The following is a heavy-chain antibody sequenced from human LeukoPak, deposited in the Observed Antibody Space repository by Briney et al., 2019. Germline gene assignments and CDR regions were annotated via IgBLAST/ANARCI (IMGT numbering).Heavy chain of an antibody. CDR1: GFTFSNYG. CDR3: ARLRIAARQWIANDY. Sequence: GGSLRLSCAASGFTFSNYGVNWVRQSPGKGLEWVSYISSSGSTMYYADSVKGRFTISRDNAKNSLYLQMNSLRAEDTAVYYCARLRIAARQWIANDYWGQGTLVTVSS. J-gene: IGHJ4*02. V-gene: IGHV3-48*04. D-gene: IGHD6-6*01. CDR2: ISSSGSTM.